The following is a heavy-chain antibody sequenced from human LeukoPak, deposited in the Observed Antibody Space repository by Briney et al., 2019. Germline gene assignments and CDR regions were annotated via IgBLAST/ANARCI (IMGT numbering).Heavy chain of an antibody. CDR1: GFTFSNYA. CDR3: TRAGYSSGFDS. D-gene: IGHD6-19*01. Sequence: PGRSLRLSCAASGFTFSNYAIHWVRQAPGKGLDWVAVVSFDGSKKYYADSVKGRFTISRDNSKNTLYLEMNSLRAGDTAVYFCTRAGYSSGFDSWGQGTLVTVSS. J-gene: IGHJ5*01. CDR2: VSFDGSKK. V-gene: IGHV3-30-3*01.